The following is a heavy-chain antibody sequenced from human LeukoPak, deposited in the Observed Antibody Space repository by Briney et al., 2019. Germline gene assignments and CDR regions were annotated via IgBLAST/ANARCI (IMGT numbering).Heavy chain of an antibody. CDR3: ARDFYASGSLDY. CDR1: GFTFSSYW. V-gene: IGHV3-7*01. J-gene: IGHJ4*02. CDR2: IKQDGSDK. D-gene: IGHD3-10*01. Sequence: GGSLRLSCAASGFTFSSYWMNWVRQAPGKGLEWVANIKQDGSDKYYVDSVRGRFTISRDNTKNSLYLQMNSPRAEDTAVYYCARDFYASGSLDYWGQGTLVTVSS.